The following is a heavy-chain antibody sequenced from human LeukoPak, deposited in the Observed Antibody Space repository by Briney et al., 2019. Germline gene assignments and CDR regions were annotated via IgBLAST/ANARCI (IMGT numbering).Heavy chain of an antibody. J-gene: IGHJ4*02. CDR3: AKGVDYYDSSGYYYVDSDYFDY. V-gene: IGHV3-23*01. Sequence: PGGSLRLSCAASGFTFSSYAMSWVRQAPGKGLEWVSAIIGSGGSTYYADSVKGRFTISRDNSKNTLYLQMNSLRAEDTAVYYCAKGVDYYDSSGYYYVDSDYFDYWGQGTLVTVSS. CDR1: GFTFSSYA. CDR2: IIGSGGST. D-gene: IGHD3-22*01.